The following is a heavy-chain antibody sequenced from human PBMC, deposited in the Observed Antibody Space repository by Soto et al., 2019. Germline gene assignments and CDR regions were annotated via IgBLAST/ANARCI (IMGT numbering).Heavy chain of an antibody. D-gene: IGHD2-15*01. CDR3: AREVYCSGGSCYGSYYYYGMDV. CDR2: IYYSGST. J-gene: IGHJ6*02. Sequence: QVQLQESGPGLVKPSQTLSLTCTVSDGSISSGGYYWSWIRQHPGKGLEWIGYIYYSGSTYYNPSLKSRVTISVDTSKNQFSLKLSSVTAADTAVYYCAREVYCSGGSCYGSYYYYGMDVWGQGTTVTVSS. CDR1: DGSISSGGYY. V-gene: IGHV4-31*03.